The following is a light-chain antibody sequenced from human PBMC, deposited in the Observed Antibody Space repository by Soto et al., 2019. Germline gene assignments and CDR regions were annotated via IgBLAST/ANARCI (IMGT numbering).Light chain of an antibody. Sequence: DIQMTQSPSTLSASVGDRVTITCRASQSISSWLAWYQQKPGKAPKLLIYDASSLESGVPSRFSGSGSGTEFTPTISSLKPDDFATYYCQQYQSYSRTFGQGTKVDIK. CDR2: DAS. J-gene: IGKJ1*01. CDR1: QSISSW. CDR3: QQYQSYSRT. V-gene: IGKV1-5*01.